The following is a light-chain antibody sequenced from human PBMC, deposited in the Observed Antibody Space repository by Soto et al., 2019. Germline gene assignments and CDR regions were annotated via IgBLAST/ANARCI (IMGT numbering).Light chain of an antibody. CDR3: QQYGSSPPT. CDR2: GAS. V-gene: IGKV3-20*01. CDR1: QSISRY. Sequence: LVLTQPPGTLSLSPGQRTPLSCRASQSISRYLAWYQQKPGQGPRLLIYGASSRATGTPDRFSGSGSGTDFTLTINRLEPEDFALYYCQQYGSSPPTFGQGTKVDIK. J-gene: IGKJ1*01.